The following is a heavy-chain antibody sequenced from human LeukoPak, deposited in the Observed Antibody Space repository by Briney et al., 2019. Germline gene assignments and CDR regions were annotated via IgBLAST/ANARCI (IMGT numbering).Heavy chain of an antibody. D-gene: IGHD4-17*01. V-gene: IGHV4-4*07. CDR1: GGSISSYY. Sequence: SETLSLTCTVSGGSISSYYWSWIRQPAGKGLEWIGSIYYSGSTYYNPSLKSRVTISVDTSKNQFSLKLSSVTAADTAVYYCARGTTVKAFDIWGQGTMVTVSS. CDR2: IYYSGST. CDR3: ARGTTVKAFDI. J-gene: IGHJ3*02.